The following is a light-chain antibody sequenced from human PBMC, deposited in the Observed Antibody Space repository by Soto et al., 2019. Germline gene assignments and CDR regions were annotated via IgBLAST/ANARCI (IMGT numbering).Light chain of an antibody. CDR1: QSITYR. V-gene: IGKV1-5*01. CDR2: DAS. J-gene: IGKJ1*01. Sequence: DIQMTQSPSSLSASVGDRFTITCGACQSITYRLAWYQQKTGKAPKLLIYDASSLETGVPSTFRGSGSGTEFTLTITSLQPDDFATYYCQQYNSYSWTFGQGTKVDIK. CDR3: QQYNSYSWT.